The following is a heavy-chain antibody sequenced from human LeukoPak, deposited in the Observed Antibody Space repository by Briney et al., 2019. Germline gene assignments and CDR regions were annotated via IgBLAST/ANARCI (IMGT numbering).Heavy chain of an antibody. D-gene: IGHD2-2*01. CDR2: IIPIFGTA. Sequence: SVKVSCKASGGTFSSYAISWVRQAPGQGLEWMGGIIPIFGTANYARKFQGRVTITTDESTSTAYMELSSLRSEDTAVYYCARGGTIDCSSTSCYYGFDPWGQGTLVTVSS. J-gene: IGHJ5*02. V-gene: IGHV1-69*05. CDR1: GGTFSSYA. CDR3: ARGGTIDCSSTSCYYGFDP.